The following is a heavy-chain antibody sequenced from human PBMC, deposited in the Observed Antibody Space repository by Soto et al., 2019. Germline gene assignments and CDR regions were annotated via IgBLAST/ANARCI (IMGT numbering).Heavy chain of an antibody. J-gene: IGHJ6*02. D-gene: IGHD3-3*01. CDR1: GGSISSYY. CDR3: ARTSSNGVRLRYYYYGMDV. Sequence: KPSETLSLTCTVSGGSISSYYWSWIRQPPGKGLEWIGYIYYSGSTNYNPSLKSRVTISVDTSKNQFSLKLSSVTAADTAVYYCARTSSNGVRLRYYYYGMDVWGQGTTVTVSS. CDR2: IYYSGST. V-gene: IGHV4-59*01.